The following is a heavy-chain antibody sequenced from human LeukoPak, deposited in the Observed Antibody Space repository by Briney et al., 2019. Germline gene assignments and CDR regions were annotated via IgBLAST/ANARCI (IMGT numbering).Heavy chain of an antibody. CDR3: AKDINYDSSGYFIDY. J-gene: IGHJ4*02. V-gene: IGHV3-33*06. CDR1: GFTFSGYG. CDR2: IWYDGSNK. Sequence: PGGSLRLSCAASGFTFSGYGMHWVRQAPGKGLEWVAVIWYDGSNKYYADSVKGRFTISRDNSKNTLYLQMNSLRAEDTAVYYCAKDINYDSSGYFIDYWGQGTLVTVSS. D-gene: IGHD3-22*01.